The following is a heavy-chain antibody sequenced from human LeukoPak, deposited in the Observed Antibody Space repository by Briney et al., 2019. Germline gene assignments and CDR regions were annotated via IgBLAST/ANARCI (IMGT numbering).Heavy chain of an antibody. CDR2: IKQDGSEK. CDR1: GFTFSSYW. V-gene: IGHV3-7*01. Sequence: PGGSLRLSCAASGFTFSSYWMSWVRQAPGKGLEWVANIKQDGSEKYYVDSVKGRFTISGDNAKNSLYLQMNSLRAEDTAVYYCARDRGITIFGVTPSGFDYWGQGTLVTVSS. CDR3: ARDRGITIFGVTPSGFDY. D-gene: IGHD3-3*01. J-gene: IGHJ4*02.